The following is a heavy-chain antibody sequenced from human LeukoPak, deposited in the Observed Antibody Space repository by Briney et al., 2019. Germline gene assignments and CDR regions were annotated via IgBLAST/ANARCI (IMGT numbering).Heavy chain of an antibody. J-gene: IGHJ4*02. CDR3: AKDIDWLAFED. V-gene: IGHV3-23*01. CDR2: IGPSGDKT. Sequence: GGTLRLSCAGSGFTFSSYGMSWVRQAPGKGPEWVSGIGPSGDKTYYADSVKGRFTISRDNSENTVYLQMNSLRVEDTALYYCAKDIDWLAFEDWGQGTLVTVSS. CDR1: GFTFSSYG. D-gene: IGHD6-19*01.